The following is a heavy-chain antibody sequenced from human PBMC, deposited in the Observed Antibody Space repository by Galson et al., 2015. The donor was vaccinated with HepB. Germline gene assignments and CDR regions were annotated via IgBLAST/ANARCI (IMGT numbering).Heavy chain of an antibody. D-gene: IGHD3-10*01. CDR2: ISGSGGST. CDR3: AKEAVPYGSGSSGIGDYYYYGMDV. CDR1: GFTFSSYA. Sequence: SLRLSCAASGFTFSSYAMSWVRQAPGKGLEWVSAISGSGGSTYYADSVKGRFTISRDNSKNTLYLQMNSLRAEDTAVYYCAKEAVPYGSGSSGIGDYYYYGMDVWGQGTTVTVSS. V-gene: IGHV3-23*01. J-gene: IGHJ6*02.